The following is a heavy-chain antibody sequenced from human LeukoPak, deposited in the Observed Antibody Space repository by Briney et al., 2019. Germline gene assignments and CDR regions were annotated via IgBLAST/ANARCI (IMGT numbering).Heavy chain of an antibody. J-gene: IGHJ4*02. CDR3: ARDLVRGLTTGVLDY. Sequence: GGSLRLSCAGSGFTFSSYWMHWVRQAPGKGLEWVANIKQDGSEKYYVDSVKGRFTISRDNAKNSLYLQMNSLRAEDTAVYYCARDLVRGLTTGVLDYWGQGTLATASS. CDR2: IKQDGSEK. CDR1: GFTFSSYW. V-gene: IGHV3-7*01. D-gene: IGHD4-17*01.